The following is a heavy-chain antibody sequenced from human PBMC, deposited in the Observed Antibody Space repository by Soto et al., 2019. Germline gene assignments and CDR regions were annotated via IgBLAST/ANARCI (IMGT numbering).Heavy chain of an antibody. CDR2: IWYDGSNK. Sequence: GESLKISCAASGLTFSSYGMHWVRQAPGKGLEWVAVIWYDGSNKYYADSVKGRFTISRDNSKNTLYLQMNSLRAGDTAVYYCARDMGASDAFDIWGQGTMVTVSS. J-gene: IGHJ3*02. CDR1: GLTFSSYG. V-gene: IGHV3-33*01. CDR3: ARDMGASDAFDI. D-gene: IGHD1-26*01.